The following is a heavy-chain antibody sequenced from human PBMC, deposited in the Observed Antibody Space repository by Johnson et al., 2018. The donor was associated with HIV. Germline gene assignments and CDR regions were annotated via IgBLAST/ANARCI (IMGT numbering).Heavy chain of an antibody. CDR2: IWHDGRDV. CDR3: AKDQHGPLVPTVMRDDAFDI. V-gene: IGHV3-33*03. CDR1: GFTFSSYG. Sequence: QVQLVESWGGVVQPGTSLRLSCAASGFTFSSYGIHWVRQAPGKGLEWVAFIWHDGRDVYYADSVKGRFTVSRDNSKNAVYLQMNSLGAGDTAVYYCAKDQHGPLVPTVMRDDAFDIWGQGTMVTVSS. J-gene: IGHJ3*02. D-gene: IGHD5-12*01.